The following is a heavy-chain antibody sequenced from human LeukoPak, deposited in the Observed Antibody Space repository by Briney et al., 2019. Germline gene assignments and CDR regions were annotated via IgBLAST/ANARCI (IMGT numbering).Heavy chain of an antibody. CDR3: ARVSAVGLY. J-gene: IGHJ4*02. D-gene: IGHD1-26*01. Sequence: PSETLSLTCGVSGGSFSSHYWTWIRQPPGKGLEWIGSIYCSGSTYYNPSLKSRVAISVDTSKNQFSLKLSSVTAADTAVYYCARVSAVGLYWGQGTLVTVSS. CDR2: IYCSGST. CDR1: GGSFSSHY. V-gene: IGHV4-39*01.